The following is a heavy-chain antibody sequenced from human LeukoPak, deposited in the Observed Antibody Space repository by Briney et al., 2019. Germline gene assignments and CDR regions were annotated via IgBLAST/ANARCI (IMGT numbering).Heavy chain of an antibody. Sequence: PGGSLRLSCAASGFTFDNYAMHWVRQAPGKGLEWVSLISGHGGSTFYAVSVKGRFTISRDNSKNSLYLQMNSLRTEDTALYYCAKEPYGGVYTGDYYYTMDVWGQGTTVTVSS. CDR3: AKEPYGGVYTGDYYYTMDV. CDR1: GFTFDNYA. J-gene: IGHJ6*02. CDR2: ISGHGGST. V-gene: IGHV3-43*02. D-gene: IGHD5/OR15-5a*01.